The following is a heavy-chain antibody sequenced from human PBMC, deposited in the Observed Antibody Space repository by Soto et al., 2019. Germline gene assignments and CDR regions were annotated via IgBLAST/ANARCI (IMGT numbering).Heavy chain of an antibody. J-gene: IGHJ6*03. CDR2: IYYSGST. Sequence: SETLSLTCTVSGGSISSSSYYWGWIRQPPGKGLEWIGSIYYSGSTYYNPSLKSRVTISVDTSKNQFSLKLSSVTAADTAVHYCARHPEWKRGFWSGSYMDVWGKGTTVTVSS. D-gene: IGHD3-3*01. CDR1: GGSISSSSYY. CDR3: ARHPEWKRGFWSGSYMDV. V-gene: IGHV4-39*01.